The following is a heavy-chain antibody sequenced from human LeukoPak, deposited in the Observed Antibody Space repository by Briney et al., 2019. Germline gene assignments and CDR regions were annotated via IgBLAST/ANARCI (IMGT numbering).Heavy chain of an antibody. D-gene: IGHD2-2*01. CDR2: IIPIFGTA. Sequence: ASVNVSCKASGGTFSRYAISCVGQAPGQGLEWMGGIIPIFGTANYAQTFQGRVTITADESTSTAYMELSSLRSEDTAVYYCARGRGSTPFDYWGQGTLVTVSS. CDR3: ARGRGSTPFDY. V-gene: IGHV1-69*01. J-gene: IGHJ4*02. CDR1: GGTFSRYA.